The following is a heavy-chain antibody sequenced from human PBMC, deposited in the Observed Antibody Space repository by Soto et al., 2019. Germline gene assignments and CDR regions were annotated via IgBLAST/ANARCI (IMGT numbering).Heavy chain of an antibody. D-gene: IGHD2-15*01. Sequence: SETLSLTCAVSGGSINSDNWWNWVRQSPGKGLEWIGEIYHSGTTNSNPSLKSRVTMSVDKSKNQFSLKLSSVTAADTAVYYCARTPVFCSGGTCYSGFLDYWGQGTLVTVSS. CDR3: ARTPVFCSGGTCYSGFLDY. CDR2: IYHSGTT. V-gene: IGHV4-4*02. CDR1: GGSINSDNW. J-gene: IGHJ4*02.